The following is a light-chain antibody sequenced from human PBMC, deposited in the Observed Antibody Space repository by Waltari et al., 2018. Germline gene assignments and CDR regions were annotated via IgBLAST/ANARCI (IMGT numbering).Light chain of an antibody. CDR2: AAS. Sequence: DIQVTQSPSSLSASVGDRVTITCRTSQDITTYLNWYQHRPGKVPQLLIYAASDLQSGVPSRFSGSGSGTDFTLTIDSLQPADFATYYCLQTYSTLYTFGQGTKLEIK. V-gene: IGKV1-39*01. CDR3: LQTYSTLYT. J-gene: IGKJ2*01. CDR1: QDITTY.